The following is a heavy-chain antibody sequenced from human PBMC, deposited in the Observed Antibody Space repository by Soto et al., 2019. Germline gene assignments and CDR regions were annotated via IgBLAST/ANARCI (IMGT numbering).Heavy chain of an antibody. CDR2: ISAYNGNT. V-gene: IGHV1-18*01. CDR3: ARDLRAYYYYGMDV. Sequence: ASVKVSCKASGGTFSSYGISWVRQAPGQGLEWMGWISAYNGNTNYAQRLQGRVTMTTDTSTSTAYMELRSLRSDDTAVYYCARDLRAYYYYGMDVWGQGTTVTVSS. J-gene: IGHJ6*02. CDR1: GGTFSSYG.